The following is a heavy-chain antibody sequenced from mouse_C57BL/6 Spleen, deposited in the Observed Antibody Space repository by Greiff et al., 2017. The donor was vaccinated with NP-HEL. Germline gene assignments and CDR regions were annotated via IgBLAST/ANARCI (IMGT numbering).Heavy chain of an antibody. CDR1: GYTFTDYY. V-gene: IGHV1-26*01. J-gene: IGHJ1*03. CDR2: INPNNGGT. D-gene: IGHD2-5*01. Sequence: VQLQQSGPELVKPGASVKISCKASGYTFTDYYMNWVKQSHGKSLEWIGDINPNNGGTSYNQKFKGKATLTVDKSSSTAYMELRSLTSEDSAVYYCARLQYYSINWYFDVWGTGTTVTVSS. CDR3: ARLQYYSINWYFDV.